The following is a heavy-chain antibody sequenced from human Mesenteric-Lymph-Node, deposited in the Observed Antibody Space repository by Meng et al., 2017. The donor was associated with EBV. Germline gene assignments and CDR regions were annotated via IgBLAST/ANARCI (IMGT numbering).Heavy chain of an antibody. D-gene: IGHD3-10*01. CDR2: IYHSGGA. Sequence: QLQLQESGPGLVXPXXXXXLTXTVSGGFISNYYWSWIRQPPGKGLEWIGYIYHSGGANYNPSLRSRVSLSVDTSKKQFSLKLNSVTAADTAVYYCARAIYYYGSGYYFDYWGQGALVTVSS. J-gene: IGHJ4*02. V-gene: IGHV4-59*13. CDR1: GGFISNYY. CDR3: ARAIYYYGSGYYFDY.